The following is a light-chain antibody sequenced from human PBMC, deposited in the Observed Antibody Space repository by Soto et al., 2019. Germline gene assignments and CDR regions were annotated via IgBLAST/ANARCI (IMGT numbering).Light chain of an antibody. CDR3: HQYGGSPWT. CDR2: GTF. J-gene: IGKJ1*01. V-gene: IGKV3-20*01. Sequence: EIVLTQSPGTLSMSPGDAVALFCRASQSVSSSQLAWYQQKPGQAPRLLIYGTFSRATGIPDRVSGSGSGTEFTLTISRLEPEDSAVYYCHQYGGSPWTFGQGTKVEIK. CDR1: QSVSSSQ.